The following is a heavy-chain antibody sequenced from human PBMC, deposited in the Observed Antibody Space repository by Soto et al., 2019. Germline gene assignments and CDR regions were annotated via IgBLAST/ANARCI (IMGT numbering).Heavy chain of an antibody. CDR2: IYSRGNT. V-gene: IGHV4-59*08. D-gene: IGHD2-2*02. J-gene: IGHJ4*02. Sequence: WTWIRQPPGKGLEWIGYIYSRGNTNYNPSLQSRVTISVDTSKNQFSLKLSSVTAADTAVYYCARLACSTTRCFTYFDYWGQGALVTVSS. CDR3: ARLACSTTRCFTYFDY.